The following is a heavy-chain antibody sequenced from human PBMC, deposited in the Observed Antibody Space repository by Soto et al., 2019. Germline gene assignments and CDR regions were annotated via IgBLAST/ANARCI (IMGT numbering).Heavy chain of an antibody. CDR3: AKDTPVSGGDCYALDY. Sequence: GGSMRLSCAASGFTFSSYAMSWVRQAPGKELEWVSAISGSGGSTYYADSVKGRFTISRDNSKNTLYLQMNSLRAEDTAVYYCAKDTPVSGGDCYALDYWGQGTLVTVSS. V-gene: IGHV3-23*01. CDR1: GFTFSSYA. D-gene: IGHD2-21*02. CDR2: ISGSGGST. J-gene: IGHJ4*02.